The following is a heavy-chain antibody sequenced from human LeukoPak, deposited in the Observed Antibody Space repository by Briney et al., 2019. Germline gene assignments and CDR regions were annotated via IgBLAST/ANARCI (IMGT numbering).Heavy chain of an antibody. CDR3: ARILGNNYYYYYMDV. Sequence: GGSLRLSCAVSGFTFSDYERTWVRQAPGKGLEWIAFITSSGATKYYADSVRGRFAISRDNANNSLYLLVDSLRADDTAVYFCARILGNNYYYYYMDVWGKGTTVTVSS. CDR1: GFTFSDYE. CDR2: ITSSGATK. V-gene: IGHV3-48*03. J-gene: IGHJ6*03.